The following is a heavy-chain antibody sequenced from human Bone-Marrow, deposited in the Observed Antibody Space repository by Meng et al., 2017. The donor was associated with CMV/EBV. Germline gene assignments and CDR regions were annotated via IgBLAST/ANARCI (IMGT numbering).Heavy chain of an antibody. V-gene: IGHV1-2*02. Sequence: ASVKVSCKASGYTFTGYYMHWVRQAPGQGLEWMGWINPNSGGTNYAQKFQGRVTMTRDTSISTAYMELSRLRSDDTAVYYSARAGGGPGTIFGAQAVSFAWFDPWGQGTLVTVSS. J-gene: IGHJ5*02. CDR2: INPNSGGT. CDR1: GYTFTGYY. D-gene: IGHD3-3*01. CDR3: ARAGGGPGTIFGAQAVSFAWFDP.